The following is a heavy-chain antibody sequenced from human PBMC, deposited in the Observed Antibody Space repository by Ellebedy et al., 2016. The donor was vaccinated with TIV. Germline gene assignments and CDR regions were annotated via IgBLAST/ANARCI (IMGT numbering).Heavy chain of an antibody. Sequence: MPSETLSLTCTVSGGSTSSYYWSCIPHPAGQGLEWIGRIYTSGSTNYNPSLESRVTMSVDTSKNQLSLKLSSVTAAETAVYYCAGGNSSGWTDYWGQGTLVTVSS. J-gene: IGHJ4*02. CDR1: GGSTSSYY. CDR3: AGGNSSGWTDY. CDR2: IYTSGST. V-gene: IGHV4-4*07. D-gene: IGHD6-19*01.